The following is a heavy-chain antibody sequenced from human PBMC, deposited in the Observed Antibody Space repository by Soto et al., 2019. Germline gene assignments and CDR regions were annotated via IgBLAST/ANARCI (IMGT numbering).Heavy chain of an antibody. V-gene: IGHV3-23*01. D-gene: IGHD6-13*01. Sequence: EVQLLESGGGLVQPGGSLRLSCAASGFTFRNFAMNWVRQAPGKGLEWVSSITSGGSTFYVDSVKGRFTIARDNSKDTLYLQMSSLRAEDTAVYYCAKNHLYGTSWYGVSGYWGQGSLVTVSS. CDR2: ITSGGST. J-gene: IGHJ4*02. CDR1: GFTFRNFA. CDR3: AKNHLYGTSWYGVSGY.